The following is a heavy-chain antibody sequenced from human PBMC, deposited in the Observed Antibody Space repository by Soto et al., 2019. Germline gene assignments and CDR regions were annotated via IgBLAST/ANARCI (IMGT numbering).Heavy chain of an antibody. CDR1: RYTFTSYD. Sequence: QVQLVQSGAEVKRPGASVRVSWRAYRYTFTSYDRYWVRQAPGQGLEWMGWIKTDSGDTDHAQNFQGRVTMTRDTSINTAYMELNNLVSDDTAVYYCARRSSTDLNEISYDPWGQGTLVTVSS. D-gene: IGHD3-10*01. CDR2: IKTDSGDT. CDR3: ARRSSTDLNEISYDP. V-gene: IGHV1-2*02. J-gene: IGHJ5*02.